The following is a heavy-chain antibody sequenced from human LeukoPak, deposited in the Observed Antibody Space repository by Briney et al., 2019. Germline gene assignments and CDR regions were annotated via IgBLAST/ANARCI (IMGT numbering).Heavy chain of an antibody. CDR1: GFTFSSYS. CDR2: ISWNSGSI. CDR3: AKDRGPLIAMDAFDI. V-gene: IGHV3-9*01. Sequence: GGSLRLSCAASGFTFSSYSMNWVRQAPGKGLEWVSGISWNSGSIGYADSVKGRFTISRDNAKNSLYLQMNSLRAEDTALYCCAKDRGPLIAMDAFDIWGQGTMVTVSS. D-gene: IGHD3-16*01. J-gene: IGHJ3*02.